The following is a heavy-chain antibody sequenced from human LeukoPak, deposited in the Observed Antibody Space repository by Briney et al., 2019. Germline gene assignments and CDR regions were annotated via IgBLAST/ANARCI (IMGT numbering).Heavy chain of an antibody. D-gene: IGHD2-15*01. CDR3: ARGKAGWWYSAYYFDY. CDR2: ISGSGGST. CDR1: GFTFSSYA. V-gene: IGHV3-23*01. J-gene: IGHJ4*02. Sequence: GGSLRLSCAASGFTFSSYAMSWVRQAPGKGLEWVSAISGSGGSTYYADSVKGRFTISRDNSKNTLYLQMNSLRAEDTAVYYCARGKAGWWYSAYYFDYWGQGTLVTVSS.